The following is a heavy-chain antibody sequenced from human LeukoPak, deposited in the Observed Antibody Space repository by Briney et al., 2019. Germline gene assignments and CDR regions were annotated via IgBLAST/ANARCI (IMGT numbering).Heavy chain of an antibody. CDR2: ITWGATDS. CDR3: ARDRTVTTNPYYFDS. V-gene: IGHV3-43*01. J-gene: IGHJ4*02. CDR1: GFKFADAP. Sequence: GGSLRLSCTASGFKFADAPMHWVRQPPGKGLEWIALITWGATDSYYADSVKGRFTISRDDSRNTLYLQMNSLRAEDTAVYYCARDRTVTTNPYYFDSWGQGSLVTVSS. D-gene: IGHD4-17*01.